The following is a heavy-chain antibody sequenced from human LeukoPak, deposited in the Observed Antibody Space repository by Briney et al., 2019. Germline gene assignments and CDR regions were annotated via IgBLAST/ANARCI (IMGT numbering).Heavy chain of an antibody. CDR2: ISYSGRI. CDR3: ARAAVTGTPLSFDY. CDR1: GGSISSYY. J-gene: IGHJ4*02. D-gene: IGHD6-19*01. V-gene: IGHV4-59*01. Sequence: KPSETLSLTCTVSGGSISSYYWSWIRQPPGKGLEWIGYISYSGRINYNPSLKSRVTMSVDTSKNQFSLRLSSVTAADTAVYYCARAAVTGTPLSFDYWGQGTLVTVSS.